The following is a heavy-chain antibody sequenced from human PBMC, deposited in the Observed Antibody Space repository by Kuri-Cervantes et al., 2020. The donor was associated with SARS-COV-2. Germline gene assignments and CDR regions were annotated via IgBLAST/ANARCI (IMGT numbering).Heavy chain of an antibody. Sequence: GESLKISCAASGFTFSSYGMHWVRQAPGKGLEWVAVIWYDGSNKYYADSVKGRFTISRDNSKNTLYLQMNSLRAEDTAVYYCARVGRYRRRWFDPWGQGTLVTVSS. D-gene: IGHD1-26*01. V-gene: IGHV3-33*01. CDR1: GFTFSSYG. CDR3: ARVGRYRRRWFDP. CDR2: IWYDGSNK. J-gene: IGHJ5*02.